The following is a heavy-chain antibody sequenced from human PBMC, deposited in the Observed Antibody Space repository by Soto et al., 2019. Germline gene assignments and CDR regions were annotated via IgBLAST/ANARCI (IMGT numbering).Heavy chain of an antibody. CDR3: AKDALACYDFWS. D-gene: IGHD3-3*01. CDR1: GLTFSSYA. CDR2: ISNSGRST. V-gene: IGHV3-23*01. J-gene: IGHJ4*02. Sequence: GGSLRLSCAASGLTFSSYAMSWVRQAPGKGLEWVSHISNSGRSTKYADSVKGRFTISRDNSKNTLYLQMNSLRAEDTAIYYCAKDALACYDFWSWGQGTLVTVSS.